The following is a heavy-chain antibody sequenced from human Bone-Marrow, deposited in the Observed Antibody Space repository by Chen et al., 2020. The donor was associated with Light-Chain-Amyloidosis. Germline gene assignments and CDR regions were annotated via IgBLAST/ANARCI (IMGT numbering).Heavy chain of an antibody. CDR1: GGSISSSNW. J-gene: IGHJ6*02. V-gene: IGHV4-4*02. CDR3: ARAVRIAARRAGGYYGMDV. Sequence: QVQLQESGPGLVKPSGTLFLTCAVSGGSISSSNWWSWVRQPPGKGLEWIGEIYHSGSTNYNPSLKSRVTISVDKSKNQFSLKLSSVTAADTAVYYCARAVRIAARRAGGYYGMDVWGQGTTVTVSS. D-gene: IGHD6-6*01. CDR2: IYHSGST.